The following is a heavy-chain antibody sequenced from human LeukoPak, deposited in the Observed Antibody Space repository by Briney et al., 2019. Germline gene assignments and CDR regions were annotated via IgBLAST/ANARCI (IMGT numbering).Heavy chain of an antibody. D-gene: IGHD6-19*01. Sequence: PGGSLRLSCAASGFTFSSYAMSWVRQAPGKGLEWVSAISGSGGSTYYADSVKGRFTISRDNSKNTLYLQMNSLRAEDTAVYYCTKVPTRSSGPFDYWGQGTLVTVSS. CDR1: GFTFSSYA. J-gene: IGHJ4*02. V-gene: IGHV3-23*01. CDR3: TKVPTRSSGPFDY. CDR2: ISGSGGST.